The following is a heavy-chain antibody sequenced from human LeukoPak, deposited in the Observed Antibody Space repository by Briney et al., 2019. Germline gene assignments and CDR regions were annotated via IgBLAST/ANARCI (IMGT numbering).Heavy chain of an antibody. Sequence: ASVKVSCKASGYTFLSYGISWVRQAPGQGLEWMGWISAYNGNTNYAQKLQGRVTMTTDTSTRTAYMELRSLRSEDTAVYYCAREEPTYYYDSSGFDYWGQGTLVTVSS. V-gene: IGHV1-18*01. D-gene: IGHD3-22*01. CDR1: GYTFLSYG. CDR2: ISAYNGNT. J-gene: IGHJ4*02. CDR3: AREEPTYYYDSSGFDY.